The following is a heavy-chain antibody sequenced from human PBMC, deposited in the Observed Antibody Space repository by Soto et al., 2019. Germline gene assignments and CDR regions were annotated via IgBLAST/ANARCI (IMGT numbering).Heavy chain of an antibody. CDR3: ARVNPIAAAGAGFDY. Sequence: GSLRLSCAASGFTFSSYAMHWVRQAPGKGLEWVAVISYDGSNKYYADSVKGRFTISRDNSKNTLYLQMNSLRAEDTAVYYCARVNPIAAAGAGFDYWGQGTLVTVSS. D-gene: IGHD6-13*01. J-gene: IGHJ4*02. CDR2: ISYDGSNK. V-gene: IGHV3-30-3*01. CDR1: GFTFSSYA.